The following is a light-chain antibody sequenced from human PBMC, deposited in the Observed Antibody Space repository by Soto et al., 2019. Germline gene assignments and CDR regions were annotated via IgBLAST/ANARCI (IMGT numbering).Light chain of an antibody. J-gene: IGKJ3*01. CDR3: EQRSHWPLFT. CDR1: QSVSSY. Sequence: EIVLTQSPATLSLSPGERATLSCRASQSVSSYLAWYQQKPGQAPRLLIYDASNRATGIPARFSVSWSGTDFTLTISSLEPEDFAVYYCEQRSHWPLFTFGPGTKGDIK. CDR2: DAS. V-gene: IGKV3-11*01.